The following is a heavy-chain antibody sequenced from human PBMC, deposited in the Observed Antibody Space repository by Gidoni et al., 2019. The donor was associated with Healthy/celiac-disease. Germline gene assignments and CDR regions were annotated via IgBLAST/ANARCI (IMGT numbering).Heavy chain of an antibody. CDR3: ARDLYYYDSSGYWFDY. D-gene: IGHD3-22*01. J-gene: IGHJ4*02. CDR1: GYTFTGYY. Sequence: QVQLVQSGAEVKKPGASVKVSCKASGYTFTGYYMHWVRQAPGQGLEWMGRINPNSGGTNYAQKFQGRVTMTRDTSISTAYMELSRLRSDDTAVYYCARDLYYYDSSGYWFDYWGQGTLVTVSS. V-gene: IGHV1-2*06. CDR2: INPNSGGT.